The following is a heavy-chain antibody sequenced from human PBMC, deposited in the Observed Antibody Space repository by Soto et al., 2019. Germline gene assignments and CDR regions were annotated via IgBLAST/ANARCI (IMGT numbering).Heavy chain of an antibody. CDR2: VSVDGSLE. D-gene: IGHD6-19*01. CDR1: GFTFSTYA. J-gene: IGHJ4*02. Sequence: QVQLVESGGGVVQPGGSLRLSCVASGFTFSTYAIHWVRQAPGKGLEWVALVSVDGSLEYYADSVKGRSTVSRDNSKSTVYFQMNSLRPEDTAFYYCARRRAGSGFYFVHWGQGTLVTVSS. CDR3: ARRRAGSGFYFVH. V-gene: IGHV3-30-3*01.